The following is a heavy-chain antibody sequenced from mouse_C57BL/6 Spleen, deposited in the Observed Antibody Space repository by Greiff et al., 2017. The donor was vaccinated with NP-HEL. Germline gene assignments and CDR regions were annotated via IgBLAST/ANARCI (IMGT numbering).Heavy chain of an antibody. CDR1: GYAFSSSW. CDR2: IYPGDGDT. V-gene: IGHV1-82*01. CDR3: ARYDGSSYWYFDV. J-gene: IGHJ1*03. D-gene: IGHD1-1*01. Sequence: QVQLQQSGPELVKPGASVKISCKASGYAFSSSWMNWVKQRPGKGLEWIGRIYPGDGDTNCNGKFKGKATLTADKSSSTAYMQLSSLTSEDSAVYFCARYDGSSYWYFDVWGTGTTVTVSS.